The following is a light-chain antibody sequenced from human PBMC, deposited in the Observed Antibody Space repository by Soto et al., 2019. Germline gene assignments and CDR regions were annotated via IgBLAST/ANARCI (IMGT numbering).Light chain of an antibody. CDR2: GAS. Sequence: EIVLTPSPGTLSLPPGDRAPLSCRASQSVSNNYLAWYQQKPGQAPRLLIYGASNRATGIPDRFSGSGSGTDFTLTISRLEPEDFAVYYCQQYGRSGTFGQGTKVDIK. CDR3: QQYGRSGT. V-gene: IGKV3-20*01. J-gene: IGKJ1*01. CDR1: QSVSNNY.